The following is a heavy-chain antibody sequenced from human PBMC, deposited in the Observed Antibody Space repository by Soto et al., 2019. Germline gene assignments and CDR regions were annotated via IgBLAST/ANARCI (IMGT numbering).Heavy chain of an antibody. Sequence: PGGSLRLSCAASGFTFSSYEMNWVRQAPGKGLEWVSYISSSGSTIYYADSVKGRFTISRDNAKNSLYLQMNSLRAEDTAVYYCARVDYDYVWGSYQAFDYWGQGTLVTVSS. CDR2: ISSSGSTI. J-gene: IGHJ4*02. V-gene: IGHV3-48*03. CDR3: ARVDYDYVWGSYQAFDY. CDR1: GFTFSSYE. D-gene: IGHD3-16*02.